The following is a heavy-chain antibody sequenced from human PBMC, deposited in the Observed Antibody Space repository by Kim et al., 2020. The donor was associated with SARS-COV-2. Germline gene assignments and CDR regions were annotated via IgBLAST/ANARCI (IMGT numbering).Heavy chain of an antibody. D-gene: IGHD3-3*01. CDR2: IWYDGSNK. J-gene: IGHJ4*02. Sequence: GGSLRLSCAASGFTFSSYGMHWVRQAPGKGLEWVAVIWYDGSNKYYADSVKGRFTISRDNSKNTLYLQMNSLRAEDTAVYYCAAGRGDFWSGYYPPFDYWGQGTLVTVSS. V-gene: IGHV3-33*01. CDR3: AAGRGDFWSGYYPPFDY. CDR1: GFTFSSYG.